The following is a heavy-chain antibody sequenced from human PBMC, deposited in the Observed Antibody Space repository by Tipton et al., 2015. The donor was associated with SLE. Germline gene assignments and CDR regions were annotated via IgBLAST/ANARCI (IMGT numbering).Heavy chain of an antibody. V-gene: IGHV4-34*01. J-gene: IGHJ4*02. CDR2: INHSGST. D-gene: IGHD2-2*01. CDR1: GGSFSGYY. CDR3: ARALGVESDY. Sequence: TLSLTCAVYGGSFSGYYWSWVRQPPGKGLEWIGEINHSGSTNYNPSLKSRVTISVDTSKNQFSLKLSSVTAADTAVYYCARALGVESDYWGQGTLVTVSS.